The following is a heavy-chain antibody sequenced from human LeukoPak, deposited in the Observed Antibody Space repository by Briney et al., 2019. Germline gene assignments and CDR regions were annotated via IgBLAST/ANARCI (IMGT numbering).Heavy chain of an antibody. V-gene: IGHV4-59*01. J-gene: IGHJ4*02. CDR1: GVSISRYY. Sequence: PSETLSLTCTVSGVSISRYYWSWIRQPPGKGLEWIGYIYYSGSTNYNPSLKSRVTISVDTSKNQFSLSLSSVTATATAVYSCAGGGWSLDLWGQGTLVTVSS. D-gene: IGHD6-19*01. CDR2: IYYSGST. CDR3: AGGGWSLDL.